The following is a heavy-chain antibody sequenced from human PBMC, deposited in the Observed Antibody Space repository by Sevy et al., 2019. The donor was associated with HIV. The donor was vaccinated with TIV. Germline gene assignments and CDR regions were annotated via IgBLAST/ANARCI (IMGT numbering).Heavy chain of an antibody. D-gene: IGHD6-19*01. CDR1: GFTLSSYS. CDR2: IGSGSGTV. CDR3: ASLLAVAATFDY. Sequence: GGSLRLSCAVSGFTLSSYSMNWVRQAPGKGPEWISYIGSGSGTVYYADSVKGRFTISRDSAKNSLYLQMNNLRAEDTAVYYCASLLAVAATFDYWGHGTLVTVSS. J-gene: IGHJ4*01. V-gene: IGHV3-48*01.